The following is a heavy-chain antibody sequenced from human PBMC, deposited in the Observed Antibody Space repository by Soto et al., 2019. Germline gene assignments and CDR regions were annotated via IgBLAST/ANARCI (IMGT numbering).Heavy chain of an antibody. D-gene: IGHD6-6*01. CDR1: GDSVSSNSAA. Sequence: PSQTLSLTCAISGDSVSSNSAAWNWIRQSPSRGLEWLGRTYYRSKWYNDYAVSVKSRITINPDTSKNQFSLQLNSVTPEDTAVYYCARGKGSSSSRWWYYYYGMDVWGQGTTVTVSS. CDR3: ARGKGSSSSRWWYYYYGMDV. J-gene: IGHJ6*02. CDR2: TYYRSKWYN. V-gene: IGHV6-1*01.